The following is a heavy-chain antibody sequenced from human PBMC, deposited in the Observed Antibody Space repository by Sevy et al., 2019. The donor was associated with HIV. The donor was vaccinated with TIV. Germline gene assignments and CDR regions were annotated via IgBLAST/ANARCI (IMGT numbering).Heavy chain of an antibody. CDR2: ISWNSGSI. J-gene: IGHJ4*02. D-gene: IGHD2-15*01. Sequence: GGSLRLSCAASGFTFDDYAMHWVRQAPGKGLEWVSGISWNSGSIGYADSVKGRFTISRDNAKNSRFRQMNGLGAEDTALYYCAKSVVVAAIDYWGQGTLVTVSS. V-gene: IGHV3-9*01. CDR3: AKSVVVAAIDY. CDR1: GFTFDDYA.